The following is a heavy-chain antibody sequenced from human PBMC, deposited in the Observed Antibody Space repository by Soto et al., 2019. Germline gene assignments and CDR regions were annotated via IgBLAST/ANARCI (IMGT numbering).Heavy chain of an antibody. D-gene: IGHD2-21*01. J-gene: IGHJ1*01. CDR1: GFTFSDYY. CDR3: VRVAYSSGYLQH. Sequence: QVQLVESGGGLVKPGGSLRLSCAASGFTFSDYYMSWIRQAPGKGLEWVSYISTSSSYTNYADSVKGRFTISRDNAKNSLYLQMNSLRAEDTAVYYCVRVAYSSGYLQHWGQGTLVTVSS. V-gene: IGHV3-11*05. CDR2: ISTSSSYT.